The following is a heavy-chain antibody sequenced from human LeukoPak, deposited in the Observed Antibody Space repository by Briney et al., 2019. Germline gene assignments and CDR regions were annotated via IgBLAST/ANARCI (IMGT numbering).Heavy chain of an antibody. Sequence: GSVKVSCKASGYTFTGYYMHWVRQAPGQGLEWMGWINPNSGGTNYAQKFQGRVTMTRDTSISAAYMELSRLRSDDTAVYYCARDPCSSTSCYPYPWGQGNLVTVSS. V-gene: IGHV1-2*02. CDR2: INPNSGGT. CDR3: ARDPCSSTSCYPYP. J-gene: IGHJ5*02. CDR1: GYTFTGYY. D-gene: IGHD2-2*01.